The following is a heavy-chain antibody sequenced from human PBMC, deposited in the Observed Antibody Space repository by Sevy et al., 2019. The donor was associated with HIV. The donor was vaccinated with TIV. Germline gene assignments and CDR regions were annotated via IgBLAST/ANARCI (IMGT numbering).Heavy chain of an antibody. Sequence: ASVKVSCKVSGYTLTELSMHWVRQAPGKGLEWMGGFDPEDGETIYAQRFQGRVTMTEDTPTDTAYMELSSLRSEDTAVYYCATVSKLELRAFDIWGQGTMVTVSS. CDR2: FDPEDGET. J-gene: IGHJ3*02. V-gene: IGHV1-24*01. CDR3: ATVSKLELRAFDI. CDR1: GYTLTELS. D-gene: IGHD1-7*01.